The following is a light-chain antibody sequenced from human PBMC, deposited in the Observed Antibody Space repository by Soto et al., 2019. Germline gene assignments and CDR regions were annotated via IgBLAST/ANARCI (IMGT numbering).Light chain of an antibody. V-gene: IGKV1-5*01. CDR2: DAS. CDR3: QQSESYSCP. CDR1: QSISTF. J-gene: IGKJ1*01. Sequence: SAVSVKEKDTVTITCRASQSISTFLAWYQQKPGKAPKLLIFDASSLKSGVPSRFSGSGSGTEFTLTISSLQPDDFAPYYCQQSESYSCPFGQG.